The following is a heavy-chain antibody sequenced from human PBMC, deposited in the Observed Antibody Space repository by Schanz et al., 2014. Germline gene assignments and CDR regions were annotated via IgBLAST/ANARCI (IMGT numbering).Heavy chain of an antibody. V-gene: IGHV3-23*01. D-gene: IGHD1-1*01. Sequence: DVHLLESGGGLVQPGGSLRLSCAASEFTFSTSTMHWVRQAPGKGLEWVSAISGSGGSTYYADSVKGRFTISRDNSKNTLYLQMNSLRAEDTAVYFCAKIERNEDWGQGTLXTVSS. CDR3: AKIERNED. J-gene: IGHJ4*02. CDR2: ISGSGGST. CDR1: EFTFSTST.